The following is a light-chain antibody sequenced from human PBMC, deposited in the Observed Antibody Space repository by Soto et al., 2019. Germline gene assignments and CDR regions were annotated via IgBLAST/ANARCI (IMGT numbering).Light chain of an antibody. CDR1: QSVSSSY. CDR3: HQRSKWPLT. CDR2: GAS. V-gene: IGKV3D-20*02. Sequence: EIVLTQSPGTLSLSPGERATLSCRASQSVSSSYLAWYQQKPGQAPRLLIYGASSRATGISDRFSGWGSGTDFTLTISSLDPEDSAVYYCHQRSKWPLTFGGGTKVEIK. J-gene: IGKJ4*01.